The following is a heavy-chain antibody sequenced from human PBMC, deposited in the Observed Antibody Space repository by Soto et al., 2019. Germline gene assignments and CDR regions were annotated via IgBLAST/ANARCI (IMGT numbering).Heavy chain of an antibody. Sequence: PGGSLRLSCAASGFTFSSYAMSWVRQAPGKGLEWVSAISGSGGSTYYADSVKGRFTISRDNSKNTLYLQMNSLRAEDTAVYYWAKPTTVTTPPDDYYYYGMDVWGQGTTVTVSS. D-gene: IGHD4-17*01. CDR1: GFTFSSYA. CDR2: ISGSGGST. V-gene: IGHV3-23*01. CDR3: AKPTTVTTPPDDYYYYGMDV. J-gene: IGHJ6*02.